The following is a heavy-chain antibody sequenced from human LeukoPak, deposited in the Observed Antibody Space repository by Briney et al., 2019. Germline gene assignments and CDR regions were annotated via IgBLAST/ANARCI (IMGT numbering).Heavy chain of an antibody. CDR2: IYYSGST. CDR3: ARDFYYYDSSGYYFFDY. Sequence: PSETLSLTCTVSGGSISSSSYYWGWIRQLPGKGLEWIGSIYYSGSTYYNPSLKSRVTISVDTSKNQFSLKLSSVTAADTAVYYCARDFYYYDSSGYYFFDYWGQGTLVTVSS. J-gene: IGHJ4*02. D-gene: IGHD3-22*01. V-gene: IGHV4-39*07. CDR1: GGSISSSSYY.